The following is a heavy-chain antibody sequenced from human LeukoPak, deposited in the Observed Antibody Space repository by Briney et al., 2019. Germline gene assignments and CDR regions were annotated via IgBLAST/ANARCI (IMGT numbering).Heavy chain of an antibody. V-gene: IGHV4-39*01. Sequence: SETLSLTCTVSGGSISSSSSYWGWIRQPPGKGLEWIGTIYYTGSTYYNPSLKSRVTISIDTPKNQFSLKLSSVTAADTAMYYCASERTRSYHWFDPWGQGTLVTVSS. D-gene: IGHD3-16*02. CDR1: GGSISSSSSY. CDR2: IYYTGST. J-gene: IGHJ5*02. CDR3: ASERTRSYHWFDP.